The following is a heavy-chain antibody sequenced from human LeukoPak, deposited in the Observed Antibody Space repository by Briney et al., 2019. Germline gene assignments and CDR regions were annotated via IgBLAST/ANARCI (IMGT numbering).Heavy chain of an antibody. J-gene: IGHJ4*02. Sequence: GGPLRLSCAAARFTFSRTWMSCVRQAPGKGLEWVASINPDGSQKLYVDSVKGRLTISRDNTKSSLYLQMNSLGAEDTAMYYCAEQLGTDTTYDSWGQGTRVTVSS. CDR1: RFTFSRTW. D-gene: IGHD1/OR15-1a*01. CDR2: INPDGSQK. CDR3: AEQLGTDTTYDS. V-gene: IGHV3-7*01.